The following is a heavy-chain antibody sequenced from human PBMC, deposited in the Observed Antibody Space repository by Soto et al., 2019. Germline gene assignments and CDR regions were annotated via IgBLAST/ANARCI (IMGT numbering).Heavy chain of an antibody. D-gene: IGHD3-9*01. J-gene: IGHJ4*02. CDR3: AKDHDILTGHIFEY. CDR1: GFTFSSYG. V-gene: IGHV3-30*18. Sequence: GGSLRLSCAASGFTFSSYGMHWVRQAPGKGLEWVAVISYDGSNKYYADSVKGRFTISRDNSKNTLYLQMNSLRAEDTAVYYCAKDHDILTGHIFEYWGQGTLVTVSS. CDR2: ISYDGSNK.